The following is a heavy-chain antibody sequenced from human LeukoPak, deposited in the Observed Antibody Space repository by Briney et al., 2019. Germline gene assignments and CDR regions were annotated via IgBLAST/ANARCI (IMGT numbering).Heavy chain of an antibody. V-gene: IGHV3-7*01. CDR3: ARLGWADAFDI. Sequence: GGSLRLSCAASRFTFSSYWMSWVRQAPGKGLEWVANIKQDGSEKYYVDSVKGRFTISRDNAKNSLYLQMNSLRAEDTAVYYCARLGWADAFDIWGQGTMVTVSS. CDR2: IKQDGSEK. CDR1: RFTFSSYW. D-gene: IGHD2-15*01. J-gene: IGHJ3*02.